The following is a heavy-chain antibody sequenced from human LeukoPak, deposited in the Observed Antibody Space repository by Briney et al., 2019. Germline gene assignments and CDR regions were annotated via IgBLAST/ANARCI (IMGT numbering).Heavy chain of an antibody. V-gene: IGHV3-23*01. CDR1: GFTFSSYA. D-gene: IGHD3-9*01. Sequence: GGSLRLSCAASGFTFSSYAMSWDRQAPGKGLEWVSAISGSGGSSYYADSVKGRFTISRDNSKNTLYLQMNSLRAEDTAVYYCAKNYDILTGLPDYWGQGTLVTVSS. CDR3: AKNYDILTGLPDY. J-gene: IGHJ4*02. CDR2: ISGSGGSS.